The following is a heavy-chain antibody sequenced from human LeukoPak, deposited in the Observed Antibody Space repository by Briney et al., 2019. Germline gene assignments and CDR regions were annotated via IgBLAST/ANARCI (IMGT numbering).Heavy chain of an antibody. V-gene: IGHV4-59*01. Sequence: SETLSLTCTVSGGSIISYYWSWIRQPPGKGREWIGSNYYSGSTNYNPSLKSRVTISVDRSKNQFSLKLSSVTAADTAVYYCARGSYSVDYWGQGTLVTVSS. CDR2: NYYSGST. CDR1: GGSIISYY. D-gene: IGHD1-26*01. J-gene: IGHJ4*02. CDR3: ARGSYSVDY.